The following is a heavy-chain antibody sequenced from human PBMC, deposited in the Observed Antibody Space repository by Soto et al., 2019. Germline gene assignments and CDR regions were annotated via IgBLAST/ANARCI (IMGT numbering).Heavy chain of an antibody. D-gene: IGHD3-10*01. J-gene: IGHJ6*02. CDR1: GYTFTSYA. CDR3: AGGGSVRYYGSGSSHPPGGYYGMDV. CDR2: INAGNGNT. V-gene: IGHV1-3*01. Sequence: QVQLVQSGAEVKKPGASVKVSCKASGYTFTSYAMHWVRQAPGQRLEWMGWINAGNGNTKYSQKFQGRVTITRDTSASTAYMELSSLRSEDTAVYYCAGGGSVRYYGSGSSHPPGGYYGMDVWGQGTTVTVSS.